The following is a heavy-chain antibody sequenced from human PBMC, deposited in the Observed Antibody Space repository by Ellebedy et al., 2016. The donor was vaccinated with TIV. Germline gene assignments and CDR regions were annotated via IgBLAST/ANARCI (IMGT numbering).Heavy chain of an antibody. Sequence: GESLKISCEASGFSVRSNYMTWVRQAPGKGLEWVSVIYSANKTHYADSVKGRFTISRDNFKNTIYLQMHRVRAEDTALYYCVRERMPMPTWGQGTLVTVSS. CDR1: GFSVRSNY. V-gene: IGHV3-66*01. J-gene: IGHJ4*02. CDR2: IYSANKT. D-gene: IGHD2-2*01. CDR3: VRERMPMPT.